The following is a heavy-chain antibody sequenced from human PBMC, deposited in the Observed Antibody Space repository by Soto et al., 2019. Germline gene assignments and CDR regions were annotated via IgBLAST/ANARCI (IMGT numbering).Heavy chain of an antibody. V-gene: IGHV5-10-1*01. CDR1: GYSFTSYW. Sequence: GESLKISCKGSGYSFTSYWISWVRQMPGKGLGWMGRIDPSDSYTNYSPSFQGHVTISADKSISTAYLQWSSLKASDTAMYYCARRGYSSGWSLERYYYYYYGMDVWGQGTTVTVSS. CDR3: ARRGYSSGWSLERYYYYYYGMDV. D-gene: IGHD6-19*01. CDR2: IDPSDSYT. J-gene: IGHJ6*02.